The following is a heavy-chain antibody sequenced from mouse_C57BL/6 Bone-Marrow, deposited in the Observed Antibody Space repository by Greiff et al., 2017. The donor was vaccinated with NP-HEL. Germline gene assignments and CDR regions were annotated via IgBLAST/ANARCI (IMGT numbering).Heavy chain of an antibody. CDR3: ARVYGSNWYFDV. CDR2: IYPGSGNT. D-gene: IGHD1-1*01. CDR1: GYTFTDYY. J-gene: IGHJ1*03. V-gene: IGHV1-76*01. Sequence: QVQLQQSGAELVRPGASVKLSCKASGYTFTDYYINWVKQRPGQGLEWIARIYPGSGNTYYNEKFKGKATLTAEKSSSTAYMQRSSLTSEDSAVYFCARVYGSNWYFDVWGTGTTVTVSS.